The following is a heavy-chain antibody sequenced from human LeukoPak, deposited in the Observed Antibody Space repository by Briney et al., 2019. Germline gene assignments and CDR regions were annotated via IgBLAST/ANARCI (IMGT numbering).Heavy chain of an antibody. V-gene: IGHV1-3*01. D-gene: IGHD2-15*01. CDR1: GYTFTNYI. J-gene: IGHJ4*02. Sequence: ASVKVSCKASGYTFTNYIIHWVRQAPGQRLEWMGWINAGNGDTKYSQKFQVRVTITRDTSASTAYMELSSLRSEDTAVYYCARDCSGGSCYSGSGYWGQGTLVTVSS. CDR3: ARDCSGGSCYSGSGY. CDR2: INAGNGDT.